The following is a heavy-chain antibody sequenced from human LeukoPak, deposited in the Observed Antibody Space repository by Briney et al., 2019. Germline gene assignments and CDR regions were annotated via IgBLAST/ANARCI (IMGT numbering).Heavy chain of an antibody. CDR1: GYTFTSHF. V-gene: IGHV1-18*04. J-gene: IGHJ4*02. D-gene: IGHD3-22*01. CDR2: ISAYNGNT. Sequence: ASVKVSCKASGYTFTSHFMHWVRQAPGQGLEWMGWISAYNGNTNYAQKLQGRVTMTTDTSTSTAYMELSSLRSEDTAVYYCAREIESSGYFFLGLWGQGTLVTVSS. CDR3: AREIESSGYFFLGL.